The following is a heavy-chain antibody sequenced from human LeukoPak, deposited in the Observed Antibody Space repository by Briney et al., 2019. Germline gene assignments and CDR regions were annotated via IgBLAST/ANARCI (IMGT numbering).Heavy chain of an antibody. CDR3: ARDHSYDSSGDAFDI. V-gene: IGHV1-18*01. CDR2: ISAYNGNT. J-gene: IGHJ3*02. CDR1: GYTFTSYG. D-gene: IGHD3-22*01. Sequence: ASVKVSCKASGYTFTSYGIIWVRQAPGQGLEWMGWISAYNGNTNYAQKLQGRVTMTTDTSTSTAYMELRSLRSDDTAVYYCARDHSYDSSGDAFDIWGQGTMVTVSS.